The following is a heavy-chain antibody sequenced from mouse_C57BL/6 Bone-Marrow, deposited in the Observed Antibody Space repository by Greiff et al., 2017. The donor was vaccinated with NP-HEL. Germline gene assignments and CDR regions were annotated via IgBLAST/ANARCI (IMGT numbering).Heavy chain of an antibody. CDR1: GYTFTSYW. J-gene: IGHJ2*01. V-gene: IGHV1-53*01. CDR2: INPSNGGT. CDR3: ARDGSREDYFDY. Sequence: VQLQQPGTELVKPGASVKLSCKASGYTFTSYWMHWVKQRPGQGLEWIGNINPSNGGTNYNEKFKSKATLTVAKSSSTAYMQLSSLTSEDSAVYYCARDGSREDYFDYWGQGTTLTVSS. D-gene: IGHD1-1*01.